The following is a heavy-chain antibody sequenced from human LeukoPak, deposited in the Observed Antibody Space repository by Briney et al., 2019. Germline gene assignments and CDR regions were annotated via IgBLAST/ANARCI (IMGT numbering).Heavy chain of an antibody. CDR2: IKQDGSEK. J-gene: IGHJ3*02. D-gene: IGHD3-22*01. V-gene: IGHV3-7*01. Sequence: GGSLRLSCAASGFTFSSYWMSWVRQAPGKGLEWVANIKQDGSEKYYVDSVKGRFTISRDNAKNSLYLQMNSLRAEDTAVYYCAREAPSITMIVVVSRAFDIWGQGTMVTVSS. CDR1: GFTFSSYW. CDR3: AREAPSITMIVVVSRAFDI.